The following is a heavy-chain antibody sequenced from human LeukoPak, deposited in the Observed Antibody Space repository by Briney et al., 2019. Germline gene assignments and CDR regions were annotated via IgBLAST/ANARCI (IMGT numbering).Heavy chain of an antibody. V-gene: IGHV3-30-3*01. CDR3: ARDQAAAGPYYFDY. Sequence: GGSLRLSCAASGFTFSSYAMHWVRQAPGKGLEWVAVISYDGSNKYYADSVKGRFTISRDNSKNTLYLQMNSLRAEDTAVYYCARDQAAAGPYYFDYWGQGTLVTVSS. J-gene: IGHJ4*02. D-gene: IGHD6-13*01. CDR1: GFTFSSYA. CDR2: ISYDGSNK.